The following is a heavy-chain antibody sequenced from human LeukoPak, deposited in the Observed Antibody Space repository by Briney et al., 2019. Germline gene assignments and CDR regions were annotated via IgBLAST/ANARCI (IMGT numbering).Heavy chain of an antibody. J-gene: IGHJ3*01. CDR1: GFTFSSYG. CDR2: IRYDGSNK. D-gene: IGHD5-24*01. V-gene: IGHV3-30*02. Sequence: PGGSLRLSCAASGFTFSSYGMHWVRQAPGKGLERVAFIRYDGSNKYYADSVKGRFTISRDNSKNTLYLQMNSLRAEDTAVYYCAKEMATIRAFDFWGQGTMVTVSS. CDR3: AKEMATIRAFDF.